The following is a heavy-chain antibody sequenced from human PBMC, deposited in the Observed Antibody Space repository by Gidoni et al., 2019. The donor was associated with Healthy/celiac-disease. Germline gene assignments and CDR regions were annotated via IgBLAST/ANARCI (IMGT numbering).Heavy chain of an antibody. V-gene: IGHV4-34*01. CDR3: ARAAGLLWFGESWATNDYYYYGMDV. Sequence: QVQLQQWGVGLLKPSETLSLTCAVYGGSFSGYYWSWLRQPPGKGLEWIGEINHSGSTNYNPSLKSRVTISVDTSKNQFSLKLSSVTAADTAVYYCARAAGLLWFGESWATNDYYYYGMDVWGQGTTVTVSS. D-gene: IGHD3-10*01. CDR2: INHSGST. J-gene: IGHJ6*02. CDR1: GGSFSGYY.